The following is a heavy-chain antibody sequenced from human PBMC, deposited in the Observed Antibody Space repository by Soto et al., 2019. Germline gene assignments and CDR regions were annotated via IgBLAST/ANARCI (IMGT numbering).Heavy chain of an antibody. D-gene: IGHD6-19*01. CDR3: ARSHTPVAGHLDY. J-gene: IGHJ4*02. Sequence: GESLKISGKGSGYGFPSYWIGWVGQMPGKGLEWMGIIYPGDSDTRYSPSFQGQVTISADKSISTAYLQWSSLKASDTAMYYCARSHTPVAGHLDYWGQGTLVTVSS. V-gene: IGHV5-51*01. CDR2: IYPGDSDT. CDR1: GYGFPSYW.